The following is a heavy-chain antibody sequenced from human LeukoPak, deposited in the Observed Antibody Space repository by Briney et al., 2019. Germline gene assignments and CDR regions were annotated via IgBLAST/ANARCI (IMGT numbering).Heavy chain of an antibody. D-gene: IGHD5-18*01. CDR2: ISGSGSKT. CDR3: VKEPRGYSFSFDI. J-gene: IGHJ3*02. Sequence: GGSLRLSCAASGFTSSTCAINWVRQAPGKGLEWVSAISGSGSKTFCADSVKGRFTISRDNPKNTLYLQMNSLRPEDTAVYYCVKEPRGYSFSFDIWGQGTMVTVSS. V-gene: IGHV3-23*01. CDR1: GFTSSTCA.